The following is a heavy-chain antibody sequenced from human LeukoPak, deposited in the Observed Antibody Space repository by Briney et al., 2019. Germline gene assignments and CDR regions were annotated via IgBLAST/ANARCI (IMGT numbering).Heavy chain of an antibody. D-gene: IGHD6-19*01. Sequence: SETLSLTCAVYVGSFCGYYWSWIRHPPWKGLEWLAEINHSGSTNYNPSLKSRVTISVDTSKNQFSLKLSSVTAADTAVYYCARGWPIAVAGTHFDYWGQGTLVTVSS. J-gene: IGHJ4*02. CDR1: VGSFCGYY. V-gene: IGHV4-34*01. CDR3: ARGWPIAVAGTHFDY. CDR2: INHSGST.